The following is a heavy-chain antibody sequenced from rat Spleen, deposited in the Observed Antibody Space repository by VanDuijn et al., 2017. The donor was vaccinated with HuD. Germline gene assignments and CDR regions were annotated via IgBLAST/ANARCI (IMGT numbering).Heavy chain of an antibody. V-gene: IGHV5-7*01. CDR3: AKGFDFDY. Sequence: EVQLVESDGGLVQPGRSLKLSCSASGFTFSDYNMAWVRQAPKKGLEWVAAIVDDGSNTFYRDSVKGRFTISRNNAKNTLYLQMDSLRSEDTATYYCAKGFDFDYWGQGVMVTVSS. J-gene: IGHJ2*01. CDR2: IVDDGSNT. CDR1: GFTFSDYN.